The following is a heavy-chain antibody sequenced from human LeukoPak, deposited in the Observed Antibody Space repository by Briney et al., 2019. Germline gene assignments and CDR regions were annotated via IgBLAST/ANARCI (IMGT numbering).Heavy chain of an antibody. CDR3: ARAPYRDDAFDI. Sequence: GGSLRLSCAASGFTFSSYAMSWVRQAPGKGLEWVSAISGSGGSTYYADSVKGRFTISRDNSKNTLYLQMNSLRAEDTAVYYCARAPYRDDAFDIWGQGTVVTVSS. J-gene: IGHJ3*02. D-gene: IGHD2-21*01. CDR2: ISGSGGST. V-gene: IGHV3-23*01. CDR1: GFTFSSYA.